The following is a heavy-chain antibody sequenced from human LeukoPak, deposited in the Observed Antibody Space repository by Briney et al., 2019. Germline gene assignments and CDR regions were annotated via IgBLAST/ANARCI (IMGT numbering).Heavy chain of an antibody. CDR2: ISYDGSNK. J-gene: IGHJ4*02. CDR3: ARWTGDDSSGYYSH. Sequence: GGSLRLSCAASGFTFSGYVMHWVRQAPGKGLERVAFISYDGSNKYYADSVKGRFTISRDNSKNTLYLQMNSLRAEDTAVYYCARWTGDDSSGYYSHWGQGTLVTVSS. V-gene: IGHV3-33*01. D-gene: IGHD3-22*01. CDR1: GFTFSGYV.